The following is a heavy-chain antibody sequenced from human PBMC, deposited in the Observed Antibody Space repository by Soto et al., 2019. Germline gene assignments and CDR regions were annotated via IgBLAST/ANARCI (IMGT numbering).Heavy chain of an antibody. V-gene: IGHV4-30-2*01. CDR2: IYHSGST. CDR3: VRVLDY. CDR1: GGSISSGGYS. J-gene: IGHJ4*02. Sequence: SETMSLTCAVAGGSISSGGYSWSWIRQQPGKGLEWIGYIYHSGSTYYNPSLKSRVTISVDRSKKQFSLKLMSVTDADTAAKYCVRVLDYWGQGTLVTVSS.